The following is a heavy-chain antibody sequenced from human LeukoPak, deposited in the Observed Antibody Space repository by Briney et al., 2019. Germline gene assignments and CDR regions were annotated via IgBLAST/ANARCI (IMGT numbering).Heavy chain of an antibody. D-gene: IGHD5-18*01. CDR3: AKGRGYSYGSIDY. Sequence: GGSLRLSCAASGFTFDDYAMHWVRQAPGKGLEWVSGISWNSGSIGYADSVKGRFTISRDNSKNTLYLQMNSLRAEDTAVYYCAKGRGYSYGSIDYWGQGTLVTVSS. J-gene: IGHJ4*02. CDR2: ISWNSGSI. CDR1: GFTFDDYA. V-gene: IGHV3-9*01.